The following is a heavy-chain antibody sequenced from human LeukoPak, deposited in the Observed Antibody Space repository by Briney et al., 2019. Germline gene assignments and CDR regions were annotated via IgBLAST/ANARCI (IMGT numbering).Heavy chain of an antibody. CDR3: ARVSFNGRNDY. V-gene: IGHV4-38-2*02. CDR1: GYSISTGYY. Sequence: SQTLSLTCTVSGYSISTGYYWGWIRQPPGKGLEWIGTIYHSGSTYYNPSLKSRFTISIDTSKNQFSLKLSSVTAADTAVYYCARVSFNGRNDYWGQGTLVTVSS. CDR2: IYHSGST. J-gene: IGHJ4*02.